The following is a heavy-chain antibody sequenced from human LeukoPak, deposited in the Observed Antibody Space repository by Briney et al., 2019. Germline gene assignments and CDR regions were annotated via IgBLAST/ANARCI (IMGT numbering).Heavy chain of an antibody. V-gene: IGHV4-39*01. Sequence: SETPSLTCTVSGGSISSGSYYWDWIRQPPGKGLEWIGSIYYRGSTYHNPALKSRVTISVDTSKNQLSLKLSSVTAADTAVYYCARQGYYGSGYIDYWGQGTLVTVSS. J-gene: IGHJ4*02. D-gene: IGHD3-10*01. CDR2: IYYRGST. CDR1: GGSISSGSYY. CDR3: ARQGYYGSGYIDY.